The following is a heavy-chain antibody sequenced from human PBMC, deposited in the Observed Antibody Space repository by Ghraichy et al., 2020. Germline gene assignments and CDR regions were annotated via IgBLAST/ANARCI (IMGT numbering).Heavy chain of an antibody. V-gene: IGHV4-4*07. D-gene: IGHD6-6*01. CDR3: ARADSRIAARSRWFDP. CDR1: GGSLSSYY. J-gene: IGHJ5*02. Sequence: SQTLSLTCTVSGGSLSSYYWSWIRQPAGKGLEWIGRIYTSGSTNYNPSLKSRVTMSVDTSKNQFSLKLSSVTAADTAVYYCARADSRIAARSRWFDPWGQGTLVTVSS. CDR2: IYTSGST.